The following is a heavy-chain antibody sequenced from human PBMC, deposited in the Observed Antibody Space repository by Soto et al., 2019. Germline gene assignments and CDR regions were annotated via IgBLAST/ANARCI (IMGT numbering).Heavy chain of an antibody. V-gene: IGHV4-31*11. CDR1: GGSISSGGYY. Sequence: QVQLQESGPGLVKPSQTLSLTCAVSGGSISSGGYYWSWIRQHPGKGLEWIGYFYYIGSTYYTPSLKSRITISIDTSNNQFSLRLSSVTAADTAVYYCARSISVWGQGTLVTVSS. D-gene: IGHD2-21*01. J-gene: IGHJ4*02. CDR3: ARSISV. CDR2: FYYIGST.